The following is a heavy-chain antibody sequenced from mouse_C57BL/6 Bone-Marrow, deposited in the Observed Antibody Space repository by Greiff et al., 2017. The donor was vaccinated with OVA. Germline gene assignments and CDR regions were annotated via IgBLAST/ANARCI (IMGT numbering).Heavy chain of an antibody. D-gene: IGHD2-5*01. CDR2: IYPRSGNT. CDR1: GYTFTSYG. Sequence: VQLQQSGAELARPGASVKLSCKASGYTFTSYGISWVKQRTGQGLEWIGEIYPRSGNTYYNEKFKGKATLTADKSSSTAYMELRSLTSEDSAVYSCARGGYSNYFYWYFDVWGTGTTVTVSS. CDR3: ARGGYSNYFYWYFDV. J-gene: IGHJ1*03. V-gene: IGHV1-81*01.